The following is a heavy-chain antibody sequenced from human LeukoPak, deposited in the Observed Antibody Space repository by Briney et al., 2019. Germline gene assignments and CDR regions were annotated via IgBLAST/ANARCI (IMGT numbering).Heavy chain of an antibody. D-gene: IGHD2-21*01. CDR1: GGSISSYY. CDR3: ARTYGGDDCFDYYYMDV. CDR2: IYTSGST. V-gene: IGHV4-4*07. J-gene: IGHJ6*03. Sequence: SETLSLTCTVSGGSISSYYWSWIRQPAGKGLEWIGRIYTSGSTNYNPSLKSRVTMSVDTSKNQFSLKLSSVTAADTAVYYCARTYGGDDCFDYYYMDVWGKGTTVTVSS.